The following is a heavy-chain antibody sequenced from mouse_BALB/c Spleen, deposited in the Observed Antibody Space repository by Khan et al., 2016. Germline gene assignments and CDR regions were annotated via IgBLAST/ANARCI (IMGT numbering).Heavy chain of an antibody. CDR3: ARRGTTTATDFDY. D-gene: IGHD1-2*01. CDR2: INPYNDGT. V-gene: IGHV1S136*01. J-gene: IGHJ2*01. Sequence: VQLQQSGPELVKPGASVKMSCKASGYTFTSYVMHWVKQKPGQGLEWIGYINPYNDGTKYNEKFKGKATLTSDKSSSTAYMELSSLTSEDSAVYYWARRGTTTATDFDYWGQGTTLTVSS. CDR1: GYTFTSYV.